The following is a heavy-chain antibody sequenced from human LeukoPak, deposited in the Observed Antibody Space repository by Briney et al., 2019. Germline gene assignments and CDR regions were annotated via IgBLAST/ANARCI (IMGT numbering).Heavy chain of an antibody. CDR3: ARAKVDNFKRWLQLKGEYYFDY. CDR2: IIPIFGTA. D-gene: IGHD5-24*01. Sequence: ASVKVSCKASGGTFSSYAISWVRQAPGQGLEWMGGIIPIFGTANYAQKFQGRVTMTRNTSISTAYMELSSLRSEDTAVYYCARAKVDNFKRWLQLKGEYYFDYWGQGTLVTVSS. V-gene: IGHV1-69*05. CDR1: GGTFSSYA. J-gene: IGHJ4*02.